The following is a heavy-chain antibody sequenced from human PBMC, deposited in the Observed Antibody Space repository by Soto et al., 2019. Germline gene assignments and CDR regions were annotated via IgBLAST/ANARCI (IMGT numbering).Heavy chain of an antibody. CDR2: ISGGGGST. D-gene: IGHD3-10*01. V-gene: IGHV3-23*01. CDR1: GFTFSSYA. CDR3: EKEGRTRGGGYFDF. J-gene: IGHJ4*02. Sequence: EVQLLESGGGLVQPGGSLRLSCAASGFTFSSYAMSWVRQAPGKGLAWVSAISGGGGSTYYADSVKGRFTISRANSKPTLYLKMNSLRAEDTAVYYCEKEGRTRGGGYFDFWGQGTLVTVSS.